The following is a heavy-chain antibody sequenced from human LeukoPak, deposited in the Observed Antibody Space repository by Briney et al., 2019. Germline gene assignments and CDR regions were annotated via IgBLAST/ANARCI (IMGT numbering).Heavy chain of an antibody. Sequence: PSETLSLTCTVSGVSISSGGYYWSWIRQPPGKGLEWIGYIYHSGSTYYNPSLKSRVTISVDRSKNQFSLKLSSVTAADTAVYYCARVRMVRVLMGFDPWGQGTLVTVSS. J-gene: IGHJ5*02. CDR2: IYHSGST. D-gene: IGHD3-10*01. CDR1: GVSISSGGYY. CDR3: ARVRMVRVLMGFDP. V-gene: IGHV4-30-2*01.